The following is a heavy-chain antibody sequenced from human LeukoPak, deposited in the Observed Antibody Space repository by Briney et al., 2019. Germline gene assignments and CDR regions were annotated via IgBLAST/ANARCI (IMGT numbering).Heavy chain of an antibody. J-gene: IGHJ4*02. CDR1: RFTFSSYD. Sequence: GGSLRLSCAASRFTFSSYDMNWVRQAPGKGLEWVSSISTSSDYIHYADSVKGRFTISRDNAKNSLFLQMNSLKAEDTAVYYRARVDRGYDGYFDYWGQGTLVTVSS. V-gene: IGHV3-21*01. CDR2: ISTSSDYI. CDR3: ARVDRGYDGYFDY. D-gene: IGHD5-12*01.